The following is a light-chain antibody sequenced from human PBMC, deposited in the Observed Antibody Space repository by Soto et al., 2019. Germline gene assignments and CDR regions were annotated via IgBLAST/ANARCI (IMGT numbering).Light chain of an antibody. CDR3: QQYNNWPLT. Sequence: EIVMTQSPATLSVSPGERATLSCRASQSVRSNLAWYQQKPGQAPRLLIYGASTRATGIPASFSGSGSGTDFTLTISSLQSEDFAVYYCQQYNNWPLTFGVGTKVEIK. J-gene: IGKJ1*01. CDR2: GAS. V-gene: IGKV3-15*01. CDR1: QSVRSN.